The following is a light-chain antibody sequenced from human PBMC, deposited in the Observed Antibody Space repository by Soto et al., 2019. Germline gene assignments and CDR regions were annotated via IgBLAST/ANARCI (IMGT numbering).Light chain of an antibody. CDR1: SSDVGGYNY. Sequence: QSALTQPASVSGSPGQSITISCTGTSSDVGGYNYVSWYQQHPGKAPKLMIYEVSNRPSGVSNRFSGSKSGNTASLTISGLQAEDEADYYCSSYTSSSTSHYAFGTGTKVTVL. J-gene: IGLJ1*01. V-gene: IGLV2-14*01. CDR3: SSYTSSSTSHYA. CDR2: EVS.